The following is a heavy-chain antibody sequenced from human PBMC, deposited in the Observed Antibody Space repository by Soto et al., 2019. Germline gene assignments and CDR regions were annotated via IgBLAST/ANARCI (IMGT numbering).Heavy chain of an antibody. Sequence: GASVKVSCKASGYTFTSYGISWVRQAPGQGLEWMGWIIAYNGKTNYAQKFQGRVTITTDKSTSTAYMELSSLRSEDTAVYYCARAPSGIAARRGGMVDYWGQGTLVTVSS. D-gene: IGHD6-6*01. J-gene: IGHJ4*02. CDR3: ARAPSGIAARRGGMVDY. CDR2: IIAYNGKT. V-gene: IGHV1-18*01. CDR1: GYTFTSYG.